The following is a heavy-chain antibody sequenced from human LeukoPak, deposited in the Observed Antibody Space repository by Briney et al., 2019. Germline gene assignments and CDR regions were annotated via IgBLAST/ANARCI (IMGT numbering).Heavy chain of an antibody. CDR1: GGSISSYY. D-gene: IGHD3-22*01. CDR3: AKENSSGYYYYYYYYMDV. J-gene: IGHJ6*03. Sequence: SETLSLTCTVSGGSISSYYWSWIRQPPGKGLEWIGYIYYSGSTNYNPSLKSRVTISVDTSKNQFSLKLSSVTAADTAVYYCAKENSSGYYYYYYYYMDVWGKGTTVTISS. V-gene: IGHV4-59*01. CDR2: IYYSGST.